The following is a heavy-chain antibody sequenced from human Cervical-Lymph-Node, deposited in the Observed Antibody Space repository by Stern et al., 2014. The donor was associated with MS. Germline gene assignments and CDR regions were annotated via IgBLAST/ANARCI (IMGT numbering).Heavy chain of an antibody. CDR2: INWNDNK. CDR1: GCSLSTNGVG. V-gene: IGHV2-5*01. D-gene: IGHD2-2*01. J-gene: IGHJ4*02. CDR3: ARGKRNYCSRTSCYPGSSWRFDY. Sequence: QVPLRESGPTLVKPTQTLTLTCSFSGCSLSTNGVGVGRIRPPPGQDLEWLALINWNDNKSHSPSLKSRITINKETSKNQVVLTMPNMGPVVTATYYCARGKRNYCSRTSCYPGSSWRFDYWGQGTLVTVSS.